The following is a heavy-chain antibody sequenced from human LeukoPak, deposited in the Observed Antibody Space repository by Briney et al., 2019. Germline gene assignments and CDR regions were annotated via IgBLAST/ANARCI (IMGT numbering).Heavy chain of an antibody. V-gene: IGHV3-23*01. D-gene: IGHD6-6*01. CDR3: ARHRSSWLIDY. CDR1: GFTFNSYA. Sequence: LPGGSLRLSCAASGFTFNSYAMSWVRQAPWERLQWVSGISDSGGNTYYADSVRGRFTISRDNSKNTLYLQMNSLRAEDTAVYYCARHRSSWLIDYWGQGTLVTVSS. CDR2: ISDSGGNT. J-gene: IGHJ4*02.